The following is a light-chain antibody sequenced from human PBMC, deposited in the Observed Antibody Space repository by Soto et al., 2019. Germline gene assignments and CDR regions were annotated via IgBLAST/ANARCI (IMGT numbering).Light chain of an antibody. V-gene: IGKV1-5*01. Sequence: DIQMTQSPSTLSASVGDRVTITCRASQSIRSWLAWYQQKPGKAPKLLIFDASTLQSGVPSRFIGSGSGTEFTLTISSLQPDDFATYYCQEYHSYTWTFGQGTKVEIK. CDR3: QEYHSYTWT. CDR2: DAS. J-gene: IGKJ1*01. CDR1: QSIRSW.